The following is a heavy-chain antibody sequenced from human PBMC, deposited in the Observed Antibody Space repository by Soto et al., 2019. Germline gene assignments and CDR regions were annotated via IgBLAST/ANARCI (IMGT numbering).Heavy chain of an antibody. CDR1: GFTFSSYW. Sequence: PGGSLRLSCAASGFTFSSYWMHWVRQAPWKGLEWLGRIGSKGETYATTYAASVKGRFTISRDDSKKTAYLQMNSLESEDTAVYYCTTLSITIFEVDLKDVWGQGTTVTVSS. CDR2: IGSKGETYAT. J-gene: IGHJ6*02. CDR3: TTLSITIFEVDLKDV. V-gene: IGHV3-73*01. D-gene: IGHD3-3*01.